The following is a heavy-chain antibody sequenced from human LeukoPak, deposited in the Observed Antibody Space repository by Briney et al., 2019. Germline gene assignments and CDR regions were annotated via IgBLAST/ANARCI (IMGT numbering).Heavy chain of an antibody. J-gene: IGHJ4*02. Sequence: ASVKVSCKASGYIFTDYYIHWVRQAPGQGLEWMGWINPNSGGTNYAQKFQGRVTMTRDTTISTAYMELSRLISDDTAVYYCARRHPSGGYYYFDYWGQGTLVTVSS. CDR3: ARRHPSGGYYYFDY. CDR2: INPNSGGT. CDR1: GYIFTDYY. V-gene: IGHV1-2*02. D-gene: IGHD2-15*01.